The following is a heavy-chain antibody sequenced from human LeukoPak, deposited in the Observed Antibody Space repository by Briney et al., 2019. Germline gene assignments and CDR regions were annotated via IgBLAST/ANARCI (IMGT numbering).Heavy chain of an antibody. CDR1: GFTFSSYW. J-gene: IGHJ4*02. D-gene: IGHD2/OR15-2a*01. V-gene: IGHV3-74*01. CDR2: ISGDGSST. Sequence: GGSLRLSCAASGFTFSSYWMHWVRQAPGEGLVWVSRISGDGSSTSYADSVKGRFTISRDNAKNTLYVQMSSLRAEDTAVYYCARAYYRVDYWGQGTLVTVSS. CDR3: ARAYYRVDY.